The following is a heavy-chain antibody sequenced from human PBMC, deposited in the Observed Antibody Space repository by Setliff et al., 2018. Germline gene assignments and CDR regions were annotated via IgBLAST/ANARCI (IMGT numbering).Heavy chain of an antibody. CDR2: SIPISGTT. CDR1: GYTFTSHG. D-gene: IGHD1-26*01. CDR3: AIPSSGNFYFDY. Sequence: ASVKVSCKASGYTFTSHGIDWVRQAPGQGLEWMGRSIPISGTTEYAQKFQGRVTITADQSTRTAYMELSSLRSEDTAVYYCAIPSSGNFYFDYWGQGTLVTVSS. V-gene: IGHV1-69*13. J-gene: IGHJ4*02.